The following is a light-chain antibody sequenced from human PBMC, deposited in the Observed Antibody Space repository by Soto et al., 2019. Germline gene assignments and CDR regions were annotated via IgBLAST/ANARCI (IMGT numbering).Light chain of an antibody. CDR2: KAS. CDR3: QQYHSYSWT. Sequence: DIQMTQSPSTLSASVGDRVTITCRASQSISSWLAWYQQKPGKAPKLLIYKASSLESGVPSRFSGSGSGTEFPLTLSSLQPDDLATYSCQQYHSYSWTFGQGTKVEIK. CDR1: QSISSW. V-gene: IGKV1-5*03. J-gene: IGKJ1*01.